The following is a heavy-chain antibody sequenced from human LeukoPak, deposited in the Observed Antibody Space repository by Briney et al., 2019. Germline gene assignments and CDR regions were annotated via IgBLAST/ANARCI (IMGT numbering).Heavy chain of an antibody. J-gene: IGHJ4*02. CDR1: GYTFTSYA. V-gene: IGHV1-3*01. D-gene: IGHD5-12*01. CDR2: INAGNGNT. Sequence: ASVKVSCKASGYTFTSYAMHWVRQAPGQRLEWMGWINAGNGNTKYSLKFQGRVTMTRDTSTSTVCMELSSLRSEDTAVYYCARVGGGYDSNGGYWGQGTLVTVSS. CDR3: ARVGGGYDSNGGY.